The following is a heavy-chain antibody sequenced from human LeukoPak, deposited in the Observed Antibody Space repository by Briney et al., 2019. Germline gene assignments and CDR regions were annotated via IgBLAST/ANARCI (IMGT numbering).Heavy chain of an antibody. V-gene: IGHV3-21*01. Sequence: GGSLRLSCAASGFTLSSYSMNWVRQAPGKGLEWVSSISSSSSYIYYADSVKGRFTISRDNAKNSLYLQMNSLRAEDTAVYYCARAGQAYYDFWSGYYITPGFDYWGQGTLVTVSS. D-gene: IGHD3-3*01. CDR3: ARAGQAYYDFWSGYYITPGFDY. CDR1: GFTLSSYS. CDR2: ISSSSSYI. J-gene: IGHJ4*02.